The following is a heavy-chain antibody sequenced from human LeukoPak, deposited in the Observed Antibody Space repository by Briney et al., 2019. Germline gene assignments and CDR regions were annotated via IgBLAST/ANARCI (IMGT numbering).Heavy chain of an antibody. D-gene: IGHD3-10*01. CDR2: ISGSGGAT. Sequence: GGSLRLSCAASGLTFSNYAMTWVRLAPGKGLEWVSSISGSGGATWYAGYVKGRFTISRDNSKNTLYLRMNSLRAEDTAVYYCAKDRTPYSRSGGYYLGAFDIWGYGTLVTVSS. CDR1: GLTFSNYA. CDR3: AKDRTPYSRSGGYYLGAFDI. J-gene: IGHJ3*02. V-gene: IGHV3-23*01.